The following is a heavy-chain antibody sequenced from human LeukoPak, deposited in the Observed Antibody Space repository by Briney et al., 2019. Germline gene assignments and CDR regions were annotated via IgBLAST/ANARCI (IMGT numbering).Heavy chain of an antibody. D-gene: IGHD2-2*01. CDR3: ARGRVPVSYYYGMDV. V-gene: IGHV4-59*01. Sequence: SETLSLTCTVSGGSIRSYYWSWIRQTPGKGLEWIGYIYSSGTTNYNPSLKSRVTISLDTPKNQCTLKVSSMTAADTAVYYCARGRVPVSYYYGMDVWGQGTTVTVSS. J-gene: IGHJ6*02. CDR1: GGSIRSYY. CDR2: IYSSGTT.